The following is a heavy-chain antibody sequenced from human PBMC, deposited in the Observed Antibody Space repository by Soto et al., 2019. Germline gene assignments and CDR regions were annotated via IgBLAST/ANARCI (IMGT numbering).Heavy chain of an antibody. Sequence: GGSLRLSCTASGFTFSDYRMNWVRQAPGKGLEWVANIKEDGSEKNYVDSVKGQFTISRDNAKSSLYLQMNSLRAEDTAVYYCARERYYYGSGDYWGQGTLVTVSS. D-gene: IGHD3-10*01. J-gene: IGHJ4*02. CDR3: ARERYYYGSGDY. CDR1: GFTFSDYR. CDR2: IKEDGSEK. V-gene: IGHV3-7*01.